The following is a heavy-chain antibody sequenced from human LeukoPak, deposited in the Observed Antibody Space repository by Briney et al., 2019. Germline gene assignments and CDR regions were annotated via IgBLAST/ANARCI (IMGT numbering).Heavy chain of an antibody. Sequence: PGRSLRLSCAASGFTFSSYGMHWVRQAPSKGLEWVAVIWYDGNNKYYADSVKGRFTISRDNSKNTLYLQMNSLRAEDTAVYYCARSTSSEYDIYHFDYWGQGTLVTVSS. D-gene: IGHD3-9*01. CDR2: IWYDGNNK. CDR3: ARSTSSEYDIYHFDY. J-gene: IGHJ4*02. V-gene: IGHV3-33*01. CDR1: GFTFSSYG.